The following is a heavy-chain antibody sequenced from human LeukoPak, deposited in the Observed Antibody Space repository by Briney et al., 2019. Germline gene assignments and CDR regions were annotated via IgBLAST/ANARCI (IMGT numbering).Heavy chain of an antibody. CDR2: IYYSGST. Sequence: SETLSLTCTVSGGSISSSSYYWGWIRQPPGKGLEWIGSIYYSGSTYYNPSLKSRVTISVDTSKNQFSLKLSSVTAADTAVYYCARFPRAAQQLDYWGQGTLVTVSS. J-gene: IGHJ4*02. V-gene: IGHV4-39*07. CDR3: ARFPRAAQQLDY. D-gene: IGHD6-13*01. CDR1: GGSISSSSYY.